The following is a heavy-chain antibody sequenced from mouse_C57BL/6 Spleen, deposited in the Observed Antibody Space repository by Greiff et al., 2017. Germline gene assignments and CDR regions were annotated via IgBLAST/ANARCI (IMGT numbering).Heavy chain of an antibody. Sequence: EVQRVESGGGLVQSGRSLRLSCATSGFTFSDFYMEWVRQAPGKGLEWIAASRNKANDYTTEYSASVKGRFIVSRDTSQSILYLQMNALRAEDTAIYYCARDDYDGFAYWGQGTLVTVSA. CDR2: SRNKANDYTT. V-gene: IGHV7-1*01. CDR1: GFTFSDFY. J-gene: IGHJ3*01. CDR3: ARDDYDGFAY. D-gene: IGHD2-4*01.